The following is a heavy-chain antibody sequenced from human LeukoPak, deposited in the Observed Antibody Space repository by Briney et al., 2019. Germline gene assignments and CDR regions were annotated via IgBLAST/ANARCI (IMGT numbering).Heavy chain of an antibody. CDR1: GFTFSIYW. D-gene: IGHD3-3*01. V-gene: IGHV3-7*01. CDR2: INQDGSEK. J-gene: IGHJ4*02. CDR3: ARDERLLSFLK. Sequence: PGGSLRLSCAASGFTFSIYWMSWVRQAPGKGLEWVANINQDGSEKYYVDSVEGRFTISKDNAKNSLYLQMNSLRAEDTAVYYCARDERLLSFLKWGQGTLVTVSS.